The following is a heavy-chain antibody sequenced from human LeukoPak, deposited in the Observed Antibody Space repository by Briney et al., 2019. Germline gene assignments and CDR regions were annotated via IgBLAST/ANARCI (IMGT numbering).Heavy chain of an antibody. V-gene: IGHV2-70*11. D-gene: IGHD5-12*01. CDR1: GYSLSTSRLS. J-gene: IGHJ4*02. Sequence: GPTLAHTTQTPTLSFTCTGYSLSTSRLSASRIRQPPGKALEWRARIYWDYDKYCSTTLKDRLNNYIDTSKNPVTLTITTLDPVDTATNYCARYYSGYDFRDYWGQGTPVTVSS. CDR3: ARYYSGYDFRDY. CDR2: IYWDYDK.